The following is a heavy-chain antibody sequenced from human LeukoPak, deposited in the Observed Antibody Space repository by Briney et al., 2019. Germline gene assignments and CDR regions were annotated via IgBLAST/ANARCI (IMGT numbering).Heavy chain of an antibody. D-gene: IGHD3-10*01. CDR1: GFTFGSYA. CDR3: AKDSIVWFGENWPLDY. V-gene: IGHV3-23*01. Sequence: GGSLRLSCAASGFTFGSYAMTWVRQAPGKGLEWVSTISGGGDRTYSADSVKGRFTISRDNSKKTLYLQMNSLRAEDTAVYYCAKDSIVWFGENWPLDYWGQGTLVTVSS. CDR2: ISGGGDRT. J-gene: IGHJ4*02.